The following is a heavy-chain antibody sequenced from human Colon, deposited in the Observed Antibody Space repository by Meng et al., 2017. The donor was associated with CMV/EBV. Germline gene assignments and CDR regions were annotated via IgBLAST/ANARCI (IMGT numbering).Heavy chain of an antibody. V-gene: IGHV4-59*01. Sequence: SETLSLTCTVSPGSISSYYWSWVRQPPGKGLEWIGYVYYSGSTNYNPSFESRATISIDTSKNQFSLRLTSVTAADTAVYYCAKDAPLVEPTTTPWACEFWGQGTMVTVSS. D-gene: IGHD2-2*01. CDR2: VYYSGST. CDR1: PGSISSYY. J-gene: IGHJ3*01. CDR3: AKDAPLVEPTTTPWACEF.